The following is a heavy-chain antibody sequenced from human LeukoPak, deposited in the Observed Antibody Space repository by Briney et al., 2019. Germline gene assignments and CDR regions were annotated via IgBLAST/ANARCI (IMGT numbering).Heavy chain of an antibody. CDR3: ATAKYSSSPAF. Sequence: PGGSLRLSCAASGFTFSSYWMHWVRQAPGKGLVWVSRINSDGSSTSYADSVKGRFTISRDNAKNTLYLQMNSLRAEDTAVYYCATAKYSSSPAFWGQGTLVTVSS. CDR2: INSDGSST. V-gene: IGHV3-74*01. J-gene: IGHJ4*02. D-gene: IGHD6-13*01. CDR1: GFTFSSYW.